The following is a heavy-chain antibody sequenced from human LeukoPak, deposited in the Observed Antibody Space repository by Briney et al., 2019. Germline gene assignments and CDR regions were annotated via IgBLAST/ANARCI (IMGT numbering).Heavy chain of an antibody. V-gene: IGHV3-21*01. D-gene: IGHD3-9*01. J-gene: IGHJ3*02. CDR1: GFTFIIYS. CDR3: EDDIRYFDWVDAFDI. Sequence: GGSLRLSCAASGFTFIIYSMNWVREAPGKGLDWVSSISSSSSYIYYADSVKGRFTISRDNAKNSLYLQMNSLRAEDTFFYHSEDDIRYFDWVDAFDIWGQGTMVTVSS. CDR2: ISSSSSYI.